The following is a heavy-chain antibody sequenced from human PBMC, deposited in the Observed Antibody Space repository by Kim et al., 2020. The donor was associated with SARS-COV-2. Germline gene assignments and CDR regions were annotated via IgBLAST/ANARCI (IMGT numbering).Heavy chain of an antibody. V-gene: IGHV3-49*03. CDR1: GFTFGDYA. J-gene: IGHJ6*02. CDR3: TRYYQWFGELDYYYGMDV. Sequence: GGSLRLSCTASGFTFGDYAMSWFRQAPGKGLEWVGFIRSKAYGGTTEYAASVKGRFTIPRDDSKSIAYLQMNSLKTEDTAVYYCTRYYQWFGELDYYYGMDVWGQGTTVTVSS. D-gene: IGHD3-10*01. CDR2: IRSKAYGGTT.